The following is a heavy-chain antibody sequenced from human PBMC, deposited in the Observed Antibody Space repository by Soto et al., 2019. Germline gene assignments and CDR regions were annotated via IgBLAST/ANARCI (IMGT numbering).Heavy chain of an antibody. J-gene: IGHJ6*03. Sequence: QVQLVESGGGVVQPGRSLRLSCAASGFTFSSYGMHWVRQAPGKGLEWVAVISYDGSNKYYADSVKGRFTISRDNSKNTLYLQMNSLRAEDTAVYYCAKEGGYGDKGFGVTPQYYYSYMDVWGKGTTVTVSS. CDR3: AKEGGYGDKGFGVTPQYYYSYMDV. CDR1: GFTFSSYG. D-gene: IGHD4-17*01. CDR2: ISYDGSNK. V-gene: IGHV3-30*18.